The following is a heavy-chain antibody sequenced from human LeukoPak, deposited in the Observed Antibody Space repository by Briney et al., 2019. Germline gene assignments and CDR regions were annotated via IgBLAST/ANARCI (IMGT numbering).Heavy chain of an antibody. J-gene: IGHJ4*02. CDR1: GYTFTGYY. Sequence: ASVKVSCKASGYTFTGYYMHWVRQAPGQGLEWMGWINPNSGGTNYAQKFQGRVTMTRDTSNSTAYMELSRLRSDDTAVYYCARDLTAQYYYDSSGYYTDYWGQGTLVTVSS. CDR3: ARDLTAQYYYDSSGYYTDY. V-gene: IGHV1-2*02. CDR2: INPNSGGT. D-gene: IGHD3-22*01.